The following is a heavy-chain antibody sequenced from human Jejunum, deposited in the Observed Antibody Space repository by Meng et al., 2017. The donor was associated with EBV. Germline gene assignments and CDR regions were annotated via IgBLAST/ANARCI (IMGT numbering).Heavy chain of an antibody. CDR3: ATFNCTVGTCSFDS. CDR1: GGSFSDYY. V-gene: IGHV4-34*01. CDR2: IDHSGRT. J-gene: IGHJ4*02. D-gene: IGHD2-8*02. Sequence: QAKVQQWGAGPLRPSETLSPTCAVYGGSFSDYYWSWIRQPPGKGLEWIGEIDHSGRTNYNPSLKSRVTLSLLTSKDHFSLRLSSVTAADTAVYYCATFNCTVGTCSFDSWGQGTLVTVSS.